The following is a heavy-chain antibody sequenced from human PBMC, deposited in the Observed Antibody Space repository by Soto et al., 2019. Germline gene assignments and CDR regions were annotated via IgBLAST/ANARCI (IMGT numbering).Heavy chain of an antibody. V-gene: IGHV3-33*01. CDR1: GFTFDTYA. J-gene: IGHJ2*01. CDR2: IWDDGSRK. Sequence: QVQLAESGGGVVQPGKSLRLSCEASGFTFDTYAMHWVRQAPGKGLEWVALIWDDGSRKEYLESVRGRFTISRDNSKNPIDLQRNRLSAEDTALYYCVRDRDLRNREVIMTIGHLRLWGRGPLVSVST. D-gene: IGHD3-10*01. CDR3: VRDRDLRNREVIMTIGHLRL.